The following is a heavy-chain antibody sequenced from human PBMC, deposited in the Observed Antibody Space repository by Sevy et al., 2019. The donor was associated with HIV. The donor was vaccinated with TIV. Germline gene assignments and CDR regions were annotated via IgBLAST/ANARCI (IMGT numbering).Heavy chain of an antibody. Sequence: ASVKVSCKASGYTLNDYGISWVRQAPGQGLAWIGWVTTYKDSTNYAQNFQGSVTLTTDTSTNTAYMELRSLRSDDTAVYYCARVDPYYEFGDVWGQGTTVTVSS. D-gene: IGHD3-3*01. CDR1: GYTLNDYG. J-gene: IGHJ6*02. CDR2: VTTYKDST. CDR3: ARVDPYYEFGDV. V-gene: IGHV1-18*01.